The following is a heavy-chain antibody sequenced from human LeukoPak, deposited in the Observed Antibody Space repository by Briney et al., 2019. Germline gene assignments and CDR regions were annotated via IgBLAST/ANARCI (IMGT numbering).Heavy chain of an antibody. CDR2: ISGDGDTT. J-gene: IGHJ4*02. Sequence: GGSLRLSCAASGLTFDDYAMHWVRQTPGKGLEWVSLISGDGDTTYSADSVKGLFTISRDNFKNSLYLQMNSLRTEDTALYYCAKDMAYYYDSSVVIDYWGQGTLVTVSS. CDR1: GLTFDDYA. V-gene: IGHV3-43*02. CDR3: AKDMAYYYDSSVVIDY. D-gene: IGHD3-22*01.